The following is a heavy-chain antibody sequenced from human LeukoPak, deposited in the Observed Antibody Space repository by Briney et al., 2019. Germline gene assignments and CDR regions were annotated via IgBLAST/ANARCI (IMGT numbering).Heavy chain of an antibody. CDR3: AKDGFDYGDYGVT. J-gene: IGHJ5*02. CDR2: ISWNSGSI. Sequence: PGGSLRLSCAASGFTFDDYAMHWVRQAPGKGLEWVSGISWNSGSIGYADSVKGRFTISRDNAKNSLYLQMNSLRAEDTALYYCAKDGFDYGDYGVTWGQGILVTVSS. V-gene: IGHV3-9*01. CDR1: GFTFDDYA. D-gene: IGHD4-17*01.